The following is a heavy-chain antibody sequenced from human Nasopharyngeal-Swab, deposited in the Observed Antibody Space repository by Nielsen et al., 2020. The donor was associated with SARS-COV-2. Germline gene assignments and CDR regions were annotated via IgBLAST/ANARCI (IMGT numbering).Heavy chain of an antibody. V-gene: IGHV4-59*08. CDR2: IYYSGST. D-gene: IGHD2-15*01. CDR3: ARLPPVQWLGYDYYYYGMDV. CDR1: GGSMSNYY. J-gene: IGHJ6*02. Sequence: SKTLSLTCSVSGGSMSNYYWSWIRQPPGKGLEYIGYIYYSGSTNYNPSLKSRVTISVDTSKNQFSLKLTSVTAADTSVYYCARLPPVQWLGYDYYYYGMDVWGQGTTVTVSS.